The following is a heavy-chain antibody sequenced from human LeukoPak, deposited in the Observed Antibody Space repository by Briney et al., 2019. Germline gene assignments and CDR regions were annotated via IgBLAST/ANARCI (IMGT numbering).Heavy chain of an antibody. J-gene: IGHJ3*02. CDR2: INHSGST. V-gene: IGHV4-34*01. Sequence: SETLSLTCAVYGGSFSGYYWSWIRQPPGKGLEWIGEINHSGSTNYNPSLKSRVTISVDTSKNQFSLKLSSVTAADTAVYYCACIVGATGAFDIWGQGTMVTVSS. CDR1: GGSFSGYY. CDR3: ACIVGATGAFDI. D-gene: IGHD1-26*01.